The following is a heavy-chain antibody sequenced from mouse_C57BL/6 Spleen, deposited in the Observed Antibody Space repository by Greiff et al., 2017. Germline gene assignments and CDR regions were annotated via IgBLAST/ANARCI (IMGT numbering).Heavy chain of an antibody. J-gene: IGHJ1*03. D-gene: IGHD2-2*01. CDR1: GFNFKNTY. CDR3: ARSSYGYGRDV. CDR2: IDPANGNT. V-gene: IGHV14-3*01. Sequence: VQLQQSVAELVRPGASVKLSCTASGFNFKNTYMHWVKQRPEQGLEWIGRIDPANGNTKYAPKFQGKATITADKSSNTAYLQLSSLTSEDTAIYYGARSSYGYGRDVWGTGTTVTVSS.